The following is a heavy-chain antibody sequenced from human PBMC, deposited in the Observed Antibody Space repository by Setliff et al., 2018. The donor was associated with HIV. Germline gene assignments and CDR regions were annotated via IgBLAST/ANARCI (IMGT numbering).Heavy chain of an antibody. V-gene: IGHV4-39*01. CDR3: ARHRYSSSINWFDP. Sequence: SETLSLTCNVSGFSFRNSFYNWGWIRQPPGKGLEWIGTIYYSGTTYYNPPLKSRVTMSIDTSQNQFSLKLTSVTATDTAVYHCARHRYSSSINWFDPWGQGTLVTVSS. D-gene: IGHD6-13*01. CDR2: IYYSGTT. J-gene: IGHJ5*02. CDR1: GFSFRNSFYN.